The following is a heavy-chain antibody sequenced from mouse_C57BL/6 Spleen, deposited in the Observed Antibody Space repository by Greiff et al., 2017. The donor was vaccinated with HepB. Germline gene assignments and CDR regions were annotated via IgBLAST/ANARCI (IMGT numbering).Heavy chain of an antibody. V-gene: IGHV1-72*01. J-gene: IGHJ1*03. CDR3: AGLSTTVVASEGYFDV. Sequence: QVQLQQPGAELVKPGASVKLSCKASGYTFTSYWMHWVKQRPGRGLEWIGRIDPNSGGTKYNEKFKSKATLTVDKPSSTAYMQLSSLTSEDSAVYYCAGLSTTVVASEGYFDVWGTGTTVTVSS. CDR2: IDPNSGGT. CDR1: GYTFTSYW. D-gene: IGHD1-1*01.